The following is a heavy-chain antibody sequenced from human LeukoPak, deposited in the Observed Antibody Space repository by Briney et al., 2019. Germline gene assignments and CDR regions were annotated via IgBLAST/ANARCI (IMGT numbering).Heavy chain of an antibody. J-gene: IGHJ4*02. CDR3: ARARHGYIYGYRPNELGHFFDY. V-gene: IGHV4-59*12. CDR1: GGSISSYY. CDR2: IYYSGST. Sequence: PSETLSLTCTVSGGSISSYYWSWIRQPPGKGLEWIGYIYYSGSTNYNPSLKSRVTISVDTSKNQFSLKLSSVTAADTAVYYCARARHGYIYGYRPNELGHFFDYWGQGTLVTVSS. D-gene: IGHD5-18*01.